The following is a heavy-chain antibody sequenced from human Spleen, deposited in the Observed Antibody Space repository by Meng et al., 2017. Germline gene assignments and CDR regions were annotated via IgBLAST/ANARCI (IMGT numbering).Heavy chain of an antibody. CDR3: ARDGSAVGFSYGYFDY. J-gene: IGHJ4*02. V-gene: IGHV4-59*01. Sequence: SETLSLTCTVSGGSISSYYWSWIRQPPGKGLEWIGYIYYSGSTNYNPSLKSRVTISVDTSKNQFSLKLSSVTAADTAVYFCARDGSAVGFSYGYFDYWGPGMLVTVSS. CDR1: GGSISSYY. CDR2: IYYSGST. D-gene: IGHD5-18*01.